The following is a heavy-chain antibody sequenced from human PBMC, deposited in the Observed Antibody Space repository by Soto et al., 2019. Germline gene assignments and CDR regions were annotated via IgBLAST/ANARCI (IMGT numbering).Heavy chain of an antibody. CDR3: ARDKITGLFDY. V-gene: IGHV4-4*02. CDR2: IHHSGNS. Sequence: PSETLSLTCAVSGDSISSDKWWSWVRQPPGKGLEWIGEIHHSGNSNYNPSLKSRVIISVDKSKNQFSLKLSSVTDADTAVYYCARDKITGLFDYWGQGTLVTVSS. CDR1: GDSISSDKW. D-gene: IGHD2-8*02. J-gene: IGHJ4*02.